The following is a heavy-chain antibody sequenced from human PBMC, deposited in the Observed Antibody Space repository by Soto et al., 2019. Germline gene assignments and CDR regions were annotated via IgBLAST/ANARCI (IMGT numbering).Heavy chain of an antibody. D-gene: IGHD1-1*01. Sequence: GGSLTLSCASSGFTFSDYYMSWIRQAPGKGLEWDSYISSSGSSIYCADSVRGRFTIARDNAKNSVYLHMNSLRAEDTAGYYCASDPLGWNHLGHYYG. CDR1: GFTFSDYY. V-gene: IGHV3-11*01. CDR3: ASDPLGWNHLGHYYG. CDR2: ISSSGSSI. J-gene: IGHJ6*01.